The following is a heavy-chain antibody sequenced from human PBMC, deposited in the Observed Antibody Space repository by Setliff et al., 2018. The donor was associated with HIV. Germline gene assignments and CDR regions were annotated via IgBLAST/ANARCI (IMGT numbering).Heavy chain of an antibody. J-gene: IGHJ4*02. CDR2: INHSGST. CDR1: GGSFSGYY. V-gene: IGHV4-34*01. Sequence: SETLSLTCAVYGGSFSGYYWSWIRQPPGKGLEWIGEINHSGSTNYNPSLKSRFTTSRDNVKNTLYLQMTSPRGEDTAVYYCARDPYWLEGYFDFWGQGTLVTVSS. CDR3: ARDPYWLEGYFDF. D-gene: IGHD3-3*01.